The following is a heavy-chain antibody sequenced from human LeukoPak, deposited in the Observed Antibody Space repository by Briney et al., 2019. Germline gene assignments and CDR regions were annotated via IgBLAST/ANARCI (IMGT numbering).Heavy chain of an antibody. J-gene: IGHJ5*02. CDR3: ARVDRVTMVLDP. Sequence: SETLSLTCTVSGCSISSYYWSWIRQPPGKGLEWIGYIYYSGSTNYNPSLKSRVTISVDTSKNQFSLKLSSVTAADTAVYYCARVDRVTMVLDPWGQGTLVTVSS. CDR2: IYYSGST. CDR1: GCSISSYY. D-gene: IGHD3-10*01. V-gene: IGHV4-59*01.